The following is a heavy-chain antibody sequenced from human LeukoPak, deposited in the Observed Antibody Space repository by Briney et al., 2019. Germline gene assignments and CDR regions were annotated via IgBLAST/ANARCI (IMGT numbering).Heavy chain of an antibody. V-gene: IGHV1-69*05. J-gene: IGHJ4*02. Sequence: ASVKVSCKASGDTFSTYAFSWVRQAPGQGLDWMGGIIPIFGTPNYAQKFQGRFTITTDESTSTAYMELSSLRSEDTAVYYCARGTVTSAGLFDYWGQGTLVTVSS. CDR3: ARGTVTSAGLFDY. CDR1: GDTFSTYA. CDR2: IIPIFGTP. D-gene: IGHD4-11*01.